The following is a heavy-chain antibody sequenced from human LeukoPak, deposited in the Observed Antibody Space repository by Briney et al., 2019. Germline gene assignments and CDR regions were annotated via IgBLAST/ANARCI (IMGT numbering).Heavy chain of an antibody. CDR3: ARGRVAAAHEFDY. D-gene: IGHD6-13*01. Sequence: GASVKVSCKASGGTFSSYAISWVRQAPGQGLEWMGGIIPIFGTANYAQKFQGRVTITADESTSTAYMELRSLRSDDTAVYYCARGRVAAAHEFDYWGQGTLVTVSS. CDR1: GGTFSSYA. J-gene: IGHJ4*02. CDR2: IIPIFGTA. V-gene: IGHV1-69*13.